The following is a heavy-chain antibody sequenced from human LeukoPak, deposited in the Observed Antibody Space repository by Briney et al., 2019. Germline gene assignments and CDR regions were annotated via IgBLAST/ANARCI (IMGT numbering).Heavy chain of an antibody. CDR2: IYSGGST. CDR3: ARNAFGGVLFR. CDR1: GFAVSSNY. D-gene: IGHD3-16*01. Sequence: GGSLRLSCAASGFAVSSNYMSWVRQAPGKGLEWVSVIYSGGSTYYADSVKGRFTISRDNSKNTLYLQMNSLRAEDTAVYYCARNAFGGVLFRWGQGTLVTVSS. J-gene: IGHJ4*02. V-gene: IGHV3-66*02.